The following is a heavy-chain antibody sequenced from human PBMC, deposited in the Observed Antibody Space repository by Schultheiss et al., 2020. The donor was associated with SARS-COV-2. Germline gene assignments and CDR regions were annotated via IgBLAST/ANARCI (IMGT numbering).Heavy chain of an antibody. V-gene: IGHV4-59*10. CDR3: ASYRWNLEAFDM. J-gene: IGHJ3*02. CDR2: MYSDGSS. D-gene: IGHD1-7*01. Sequence: SETLSLTCAVYGESFSGYYWSWIRQPPGKGLEWIGHMYSDGSSDYNPSLKSRVTISEDTSKNQFSLKLSSVTAADTAVYYCASYRWNLEAFDMWGQGTMVTVSS. CDR1: GESFSGYY.